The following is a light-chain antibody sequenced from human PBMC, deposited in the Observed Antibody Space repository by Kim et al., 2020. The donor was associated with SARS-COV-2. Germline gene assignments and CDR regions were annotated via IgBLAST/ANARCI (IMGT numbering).Light chain of an antibody. CDR1: SLRSYY. V-gene: IGLV3-19*01. CDR2: GKN. J-gene: IGLJ3*02. CDR3: NSRDSSGNHWV. Sequence: ALGQTVRITCQGDSLRSYYASWYQQKPGPAPVLVIYGKNNRPSGIPDRFSGSSSGNTASLTITGAQAEDEADYYCNSRDSSGNHWVFGGGTHLA.